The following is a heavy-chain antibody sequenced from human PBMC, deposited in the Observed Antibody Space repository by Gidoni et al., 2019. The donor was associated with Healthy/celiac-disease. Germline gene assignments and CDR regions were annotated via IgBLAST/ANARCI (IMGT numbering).Heavy chain of an antibody. J-gene: IGHJ4*02. CDR1: GFTCSSYG. D-gene: IGHD3-10*01. V-gene: IGHV3-30*18. CDR2: ISYDGSNK. CDR3: AKEDQTGFGANY. Sequence: QVQLVESGGGVVQPGRSLRLSCAASGFTCSSYGMHWVRQATGKGREWVSVISYDGSNKYYGDSVKGRFTISRDNSKNTLYRQMNSLRAEDTAVYYCAKEDQTGFGANYWGQGTLVTVSS.